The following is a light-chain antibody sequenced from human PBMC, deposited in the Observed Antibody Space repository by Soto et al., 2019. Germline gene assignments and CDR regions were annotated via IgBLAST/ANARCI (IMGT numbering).Light chain of an antibody. CDR3: QQYGSSPIT. CDR1: QSVDGD. Sequence: VVMTQSPASLSVSPGERVTLSCRASQSVDGDLAWFQQKPGQAPRLLIYGAFSRATGIPDRFSGSGSGTDFTLTISRLEPEDFAVYYCQQYGSSPITFGQGTRLEIK. V-gene: IGKV3-20*01. CDR2: GAF. J-gene: IGKJ5*01.